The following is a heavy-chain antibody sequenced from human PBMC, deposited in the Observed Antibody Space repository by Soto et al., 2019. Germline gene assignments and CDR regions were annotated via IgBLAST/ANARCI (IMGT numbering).Heavy chain of an antibody. Sequence: QVQLVESGGGVVQPGRSLRLSCAASGFTFSTYALHWVRQAPGKGLEWVAVISYDGRNEYYSDSVRGRFTISRDNSKNTLYLQVNSLRVEDTAVYYCASDLGGTDYWGQGTLVTVSS. J-gene: IGHJ4*02. V-gene: IGHV3-30*01. CDR2: ISYDGRNE. CDR3: ASDLGGTDY. D-gene: IGHD6-19*01. CDR1: GFTFSTYA.